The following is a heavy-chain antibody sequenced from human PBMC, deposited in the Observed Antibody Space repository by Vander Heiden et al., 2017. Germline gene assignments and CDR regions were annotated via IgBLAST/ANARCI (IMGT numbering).Heavy chain of an antibody. Sequence: EVQLVESGGGLVQPGGSLRLSCAASGFTLSRYWMSWVRPAPGKGLEWVANIKQDGSEKYYVDSGKGRFTISRDNAKNSLYLQMNSLRAEDTAVYYCARSRSSWYPFYFDYWGQGTLVTVSS. CDR3: ARSRSSWYPFYFDY. CDR2: IKQDGSEK. D-gene: IGHD6-13*01. CDR1: GFTLSRYW. J-gene: IGHJ4*02. V-gene: IGHV3-7*01.